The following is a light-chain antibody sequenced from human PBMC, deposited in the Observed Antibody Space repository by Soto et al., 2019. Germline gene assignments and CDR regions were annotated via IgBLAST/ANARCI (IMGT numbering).Light chain of an antibody. CDR3: HQYESSPPSYT. J-gene: IGKJ2*01. CDR1: QSLTSSY. Sequence: EIVLTQSPGTLSLSPGERATLSCRASQSLTSSYLAWYQQKPGQAPRLLIYGASSRATGIPDRFSGSGSGSDFTLTISRLEPEDSAVYYCHQYESSPPSYTFGQGTKLEIK. V-gene: IGKV3-20*01. CDR2: GAS.